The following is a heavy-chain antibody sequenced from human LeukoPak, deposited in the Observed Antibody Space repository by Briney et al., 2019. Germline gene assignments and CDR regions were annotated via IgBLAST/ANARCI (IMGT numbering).Heavy chain of an antibody. Sequence: GGSLRLSCAASGFTFSSYWMSWVRQAPGKGLEWVANIKQDGSEKYYVDSVKSRFTISRDNAKNSLYLQMNSLRAEDTAVYYCAREPPEWELLDYFDYWGQGTLVTVSS. CDR1: GFTFSSYW. CDR3: AREPPEWELLDYFDY. V-gene: IGHV3-7*01. CDR2: IKQDGSEK. D-gene: IGHD1-26*01. J-gene: IGHJ4*02.